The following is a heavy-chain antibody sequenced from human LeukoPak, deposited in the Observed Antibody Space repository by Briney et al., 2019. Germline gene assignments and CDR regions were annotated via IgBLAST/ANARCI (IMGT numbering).Heavy chain of an antibody. V-gene: IGHV3-11*04. CDR1: GFTFSDYY. J-gene: IGHJ4*02. Sequence: GGSLRLSCAASGFTFSDYYMSWIRQAPGKGLEWVSYISSSGSTIYYADSVKGRFTISRDNAKNSLYLQMNSLRAEDTAVYYCARADNYYDSSGYYHNPLDYWGQGTLVTVSS. CDR2: ISSSGSTI. D-gene: IGHD3-22*01. CDR3: ARADNYYDSSGYYHNPLDY.